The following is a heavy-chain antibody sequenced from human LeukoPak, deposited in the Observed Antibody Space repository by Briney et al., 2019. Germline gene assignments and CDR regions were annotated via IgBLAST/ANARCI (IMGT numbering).Heavy chain of an antibody. CDR1: GFTFSSYW. Sequence: GGSLRLSCAASGFTFSSYWMHWVRQAPGKGLVWVSRINSDGSSTSYADSVKGRFTISRDNAKNTLYLQMNSLRAEDTAVYYCARVMGIAVAGTVNFDLWGRGTLVTVSS. CDR3: ARVMGIAVAGTVNFDL. J-gene: IGHJ2*01. D-gene: IGHD6-19*01. V-gene: IGHV3-74*01. CDR2: INSDGSST.